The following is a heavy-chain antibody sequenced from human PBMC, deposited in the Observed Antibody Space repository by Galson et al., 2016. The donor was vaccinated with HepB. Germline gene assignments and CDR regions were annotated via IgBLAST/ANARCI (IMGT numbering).Heavy chain of an antibody. CDR1: GYTFSKYG. CDR3: ARPYYEFWTGQNWFDP. Sequence: SVKVSCKASGYTFSKYGLRWVRQAPGQRLEWLGVINAGNGNTEYSSEFQGRVTITRDTSATTVYLELSSLRSADTAVYYCARPYYEFWTGQNWFDPWGQGTLVTVSS. J-gene: IGHJ5*02. CDR2: INAGNGNT. V-gene: IGHV1-3*01. D-gene: IGHD3-3*01.